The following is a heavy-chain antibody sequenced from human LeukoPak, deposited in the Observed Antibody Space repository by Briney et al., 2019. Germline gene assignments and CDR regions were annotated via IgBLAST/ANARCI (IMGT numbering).Heavy chain of an antibody. Sequence: SETLSLTCAVYGGSFSGYYWSWIRQPPGKGLEWIGEINHSGSTNYNPSLKSRVTISVDTFKNQFSLKLSSVTAADTAVYYCARSLFGEFYYYYGMDVWGQGTTVTVSS. J-gene: IGHJ6*02. CDR3: ARSLFGEFYYYYGMDV. CDR1: GGSFSGYY. V-gene: IGHV4-34*01. D-gene: IGHD3-10*02. CDR2: INHSGST.